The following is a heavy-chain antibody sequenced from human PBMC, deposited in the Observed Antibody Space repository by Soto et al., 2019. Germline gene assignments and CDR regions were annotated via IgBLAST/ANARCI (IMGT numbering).Heavy chain of an antibody. CDR3: ARDSDGLYYYDSSGYYY. V-gene: IGHV1-18*04. J-gene: IGHJ4*02. Sequence: SVKVSCKASGYTFTSYGISWVRQAPGQGLEWMGWISAYNGNTNYAQKLQGRVTMTTDTSTSTAYMELRSLRSDDTAVYYCARDSDGLYYYDSSGYYYWGQGTLVTVSS. CDR2: ISAYNGNT. CDR1: GYTFTSYG. D-gene: IGHD3-22*01.